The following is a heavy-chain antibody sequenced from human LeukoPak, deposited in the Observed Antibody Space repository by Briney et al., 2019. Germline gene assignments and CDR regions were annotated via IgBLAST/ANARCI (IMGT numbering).Heavy chain of an antibody. Sequence: GASVKVSCKASGYTFTSYYMHWVRRAPGQGLEWMGIINPSGGSTSYSQKFQGRVTMTRDMSTSTVYMELSSLRSEDTAVYYCARVISGSYRYFDNWGQGTLVTVSS. CDR3: ARVISGSYRYFDN. CDR2: INPSGGST. V-gene: IGHV1-46*01. J-gene: IGHJ4*02. CDR1: GYTFTSYY. D-gene: IGHD1-26*01.